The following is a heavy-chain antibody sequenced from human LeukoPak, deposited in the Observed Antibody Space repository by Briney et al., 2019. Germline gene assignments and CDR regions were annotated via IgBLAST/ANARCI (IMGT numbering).Heavy chain of an antibody. V-gene: IGHV3-23*01. CDR3: ARHDNYIPL. Sequence: GGSLRLSCAASGFIFTDYAMSWVRQAPGKGLQWVSGISHSGGSSYYTDSVKGRFTISRDNSKNTVFLEMNNLRVEDTAVYFCARHDNYIPLWGQGSLVTVSS. CDR1: GFIFTDYA. CDR2: ISHSGGSS. J-gene: IGHJ4*02. D-gene: IGHD1-1*01.